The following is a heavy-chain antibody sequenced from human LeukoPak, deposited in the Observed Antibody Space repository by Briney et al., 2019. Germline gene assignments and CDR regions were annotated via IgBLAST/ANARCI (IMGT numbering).Heavy chain of an antibody. CDR2: INAGNGNT. Sequence: ASVKVSCKASGYTFTSYATHWVRQAPGQRLEWMGWINAGNGNTKYSQKFQGRVTITRDTSASTAYMELSSLRSEDTAVYYCARALIEYSGSFRGPFDYWGQGTLVTVSS. CDR1: GYTFTSYA. D-gene: IGHD1-26*01. CDR3: ARALIEYSGSFRGPFDY. J-gene: IGHJ4*02. V-gene: IGHV1-3*01.